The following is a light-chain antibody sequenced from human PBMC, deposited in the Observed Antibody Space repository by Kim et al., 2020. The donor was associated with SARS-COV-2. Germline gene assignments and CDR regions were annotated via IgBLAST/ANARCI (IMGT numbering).Light chain of an antibody. CDR1: HDVSTY. J-gene: IGKJ2*04. CDR2: AVS. V-gene: IGKV1-8*01. Sequence: SASTGDRVNITGRASHDVSTYLAWYQHKPGKAPNLLMYAVSTLHSGVPSRFRGSGSGTDFTLTISCLQSEDFATYYCQQYYSYPCSFGQGTKLEIK. CDR3: QQYYSYPCS.